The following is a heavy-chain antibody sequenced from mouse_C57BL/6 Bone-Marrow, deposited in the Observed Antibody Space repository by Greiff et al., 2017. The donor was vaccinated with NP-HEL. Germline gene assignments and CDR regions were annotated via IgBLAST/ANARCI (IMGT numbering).Heavy chain of an antibody. CDR1: GYSITSGYY. V-gene: IGHV3-6*01. CDR3: ARGSRLDY. J-gene: IGHJ2*01. Sequence: DVQLQESGPGLVKPSQSLSLTCSVTGYSITSGYYWNWIRQFPGNKLEWMGYISYDGSNNYNPSLKNRISITRDTSKNQFFLKLNSVTTEDTATYYCARGSRLDYWGQGTTLTVSS. CDR2: ISYDGSN.